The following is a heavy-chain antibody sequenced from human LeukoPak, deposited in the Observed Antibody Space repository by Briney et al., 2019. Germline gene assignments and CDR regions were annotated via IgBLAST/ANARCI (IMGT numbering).Heavy chain of an antibody. CDR3: ARDWALYYYDSSGYFDY. D-gene: IGHD3-22*01. Sequence: GGSLRLSCAASGFTFSGYAMHWVRQAPGKELEWVAVISYDGGNKYYADSVKGRFAISRDNSKNTLYLQMNSLRAEDTAVYYCARDWALYYYDSSGYFDYWGQGTLVTVSS. J-gene: IGHJ4*02. CDR1: GFTFSGYA. V-gene: IGHV3-30*09. CDR2: ISYDGGNK.